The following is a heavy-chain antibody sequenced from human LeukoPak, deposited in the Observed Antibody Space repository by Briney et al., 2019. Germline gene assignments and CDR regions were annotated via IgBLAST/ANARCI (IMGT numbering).Heavy chain of an antibody. V-gene: IGHV4-39*01. D-gene: IGHD5-18*01. CDR3: ARSDTAMVLDY. CDR1: RGSISSSSYY. CDR2: IYYSGNT. Sequence: FETLSLTCTVSRGSISSSSYYWGWIRQPPGKGLEWMGSIYYSGNTYYNPPLKSRVTISVDTSKNQFSLKLSSVTAADTAVYYCARSDTAMVLDYWGQGTLFTPSS. J-gene: IGHJ4*02.